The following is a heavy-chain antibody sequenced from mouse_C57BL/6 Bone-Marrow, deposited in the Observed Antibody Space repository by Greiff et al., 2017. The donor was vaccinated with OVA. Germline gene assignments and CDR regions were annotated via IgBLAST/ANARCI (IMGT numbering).Heavy chain of an antibody. CDR1: GFSLTSYG. D-gene: IGHD2-4*01. V-gene: IGHV2-2*01. J-gene: IGHJ4*01. Sequence: QVTLKESGPGLVQPSQSLSITCTVSGFSLTSYGVHWVRQSPGKGLEWLGVIWSGGSTDYNAAFISRLSISKDNSKSQVFFKMNSLQADDTAIYYCARKGRLRRNAMDYWGQGTSVTVSS. CDR2: IWSGGST. CDR3: ARKGRLRRNAMDY.